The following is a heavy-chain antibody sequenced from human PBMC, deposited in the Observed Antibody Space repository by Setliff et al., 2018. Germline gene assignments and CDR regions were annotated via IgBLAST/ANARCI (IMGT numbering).Heavy chain of an antibody. CDR2: IYYSGST. J-gene: IGHJ6*03. D-gene: IGHD1-26*01. V-gene: IGHV4-59*01. CDR3: ARAPPNRYSGSYEYFYMDV. CDR1: GGSISSYY. Sequence: KASETLSLTCTVSGGSISSYYWSWIRQPPGKGLEWIGYIYYSGSTNYNPSLKSRVTISVDTSKNQFSLKLSSVTAADTAVYYCARAPPNRYSGSYEYFYMDVWGKGTTVTVSS.